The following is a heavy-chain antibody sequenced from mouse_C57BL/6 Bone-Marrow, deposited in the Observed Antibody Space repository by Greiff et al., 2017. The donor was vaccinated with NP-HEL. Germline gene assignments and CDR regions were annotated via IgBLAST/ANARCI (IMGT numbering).Heavy chain of an antibody. CDR1: GYTFTDYY. CDR2: INPYNGGT. Sequence: EVQLQQSGPVLVKPGASVKMSCKASGYTFTDYYMNWVKQSHGKSLEWIGVINPYNGGTSYNQKFKGKATLTVDKSSSTAYMELNSLTSEDSAVYYCASFYDYDDEVYYFDYWGQGTTLTVSS. V-gene: IGHV1-19*01. J-gene: IGHJ2*01. CDR3: ASFYDYDDEVYYFDY. D-gene: IGHD2-4*01.